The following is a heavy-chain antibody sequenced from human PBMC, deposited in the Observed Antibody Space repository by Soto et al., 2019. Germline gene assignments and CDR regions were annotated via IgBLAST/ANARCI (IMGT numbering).Heavy chain of an antibody. Sequence: KTSETLSLTCTVSGGSIRNFHWSWIRQPPGKGLEWIGHIFYTGTTTYNRSLESRLTMSVDTSKSQFSLRLSSVTAADTAVYYCAALYNTSPFFDHWGQGTLVTVYS. J-gene: IGHJ4*02. CDR1: GGSIRNFH. CDR2: IFYTGTT. V-gene: IGHV4-59*01. D-gene: IGHD3-3*01. CDR3: AALYNTSPFFDH.